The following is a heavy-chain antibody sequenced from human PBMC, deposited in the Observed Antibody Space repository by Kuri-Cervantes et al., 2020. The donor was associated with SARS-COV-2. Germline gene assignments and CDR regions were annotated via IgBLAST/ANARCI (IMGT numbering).Heavy chain of an antibody. CDR1: GFTFSSYA. CDR2: TTDDGTNK. Sequence: GESLKISCAASGFTFSSYAMHWVRQAPGKGLEWVAVTTDDGTNKYYADSVKGRFTISRDNSKNTLYLQMNSLRTEDTAVYNCAKGVVGVGYSVPLQGSGEPYGMDVWGQGTTVTVSS. V-gene: IGHV3-30-3*01. D-gene: IGHD3-10*01. CDR3: AKGVVGVGYSVPLQGSGEPYGMDV. J-gene: IGHJ6*02.